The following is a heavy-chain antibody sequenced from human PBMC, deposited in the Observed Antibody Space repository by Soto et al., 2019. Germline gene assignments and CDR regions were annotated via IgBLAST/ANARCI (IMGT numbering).Heavy chain of an antibody. D-gene: IGHD1-1*01. CDR3: VRDGTKTLRDWFDP. CDR2: IYATGTT. Sequence: SETLSLTCTVSGASISGFYWSWIRKSAGKELEWIGRIYATGTTDYNPSLKSRVMMSVDTSKKQFSLKLRSVTAADTAVYYCVRDGTKTLRDWFDPWGQGISVTVSS. CDR1: GASISGFY. V-gene: IGHV4-4*07. J-gene: IGHJ5*02.